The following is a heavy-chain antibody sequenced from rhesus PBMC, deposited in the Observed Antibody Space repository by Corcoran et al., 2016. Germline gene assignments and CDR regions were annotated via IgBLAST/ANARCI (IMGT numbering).Heavy chain of an antibody. Sequence: QVQLQESGPGLVKPSETLSLTCAVSGGSFSSYWWSWIRQPPGKGLEWIGEINGKSGSTNYNPSLKSRVTISKDASKNQFSLKLSSVTAADTAVYYCARQNSGYDLDYWGQGVLVTVSS. CDR3: ARQNSGYDLDY. CDR1: GGSFSSYW. J-gene: IGHJ4*01. V-gene: IGHV4-80*01. CDR2: INGKSGST. D-gene: IGHD5-24*01.